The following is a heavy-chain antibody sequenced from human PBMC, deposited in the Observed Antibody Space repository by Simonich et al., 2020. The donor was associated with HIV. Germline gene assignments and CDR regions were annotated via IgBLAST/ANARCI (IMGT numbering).Heavy chain of an antibody. CDR3: ARGFYQRLYYFDY. V-gene: IGHV4-34*01. Sequence: QVQLQQWGAGLLKPSETLSLTCAVYGGSFSGYYWSWIRQPPGKGREWIGEINHSGSTNYNPSLKNRVTISVDTSKNQFSLKLSSVTAADTAVYYCARGFYQRLYYFDYWGQGTLVTVSS. CDR2: INHSGST. CDR1: GGSFSGYY. D-gene: IGHD2-2*01. J-gene: IGHJ4*02.